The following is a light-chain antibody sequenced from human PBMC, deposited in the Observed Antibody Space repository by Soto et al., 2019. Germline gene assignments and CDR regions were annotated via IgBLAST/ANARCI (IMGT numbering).Light chain of an antibody. CDR1: DIGSKS. Sequence: SSELTQPPSVSVAPGKTARIPCGGNDIGSKSVHWHQQKPGQAPVLVVYYDNDRPSGIPERFSGSNSGNTATLTISRVEAGDEADYYCQVWDSSSDHVVFGGGTKVTVL. CDR3: QVWDSSSDHVV. V-gene: IGLV3-21*04. CDR2: YDN. J-gene: IGLJ2*01.